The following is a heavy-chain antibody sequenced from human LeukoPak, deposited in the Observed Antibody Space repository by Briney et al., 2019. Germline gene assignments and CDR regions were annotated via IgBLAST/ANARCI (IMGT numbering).Heavy chain of an antibody. CDR3: ARLLGELPDY. CDR2: IKQDGSEE. V-gene: IGHV3-7*01. CDR1: GFTFSRYW. J-gene: IGHJ4*02. Sequence: GGSLRLSCAASGFTFSRYWMTWVRQAPGKGPEWVANIKQDGSEEYYVDSVKGRFTISRDNSKNTLYLQMNSLRAEDTAVYYCARLLGELPDYWGQGTLVTVSS. D-gene: IGHD3-16*01.